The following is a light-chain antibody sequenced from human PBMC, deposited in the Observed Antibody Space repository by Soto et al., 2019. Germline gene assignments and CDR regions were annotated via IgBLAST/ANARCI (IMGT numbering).Light chain of an antibody. CDR3: QQSYSAST. CDR2: AAS. V-gene: IGKV1-39*01. CDR1: QFISNY. Sequence: DIQMTQSPSSLSASVGDRVTFTCRASQFISNYLNWYQQKPGKAPKLLIYAASHLRSGVPSRFSGSASRTDFTLTISRLQPEDFATYYCQQSYSASTFGQGTRLEIK. J-gene: IGKJ2*01.